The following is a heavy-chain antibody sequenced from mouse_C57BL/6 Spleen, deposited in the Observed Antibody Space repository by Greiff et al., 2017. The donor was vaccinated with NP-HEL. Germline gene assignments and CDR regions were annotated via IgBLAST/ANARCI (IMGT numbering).Heavy chain of an antibody. CDR1: GYSITSDYA. Sequence: DVQLQESGPGLVKPSQSLSLTCTVTGYSITSDYAWNWIRQFPGNKLEWMGYISYSGSTSYNPSLKSRTSITRDTSKNQFFLQLNSVTTEDTATYYCARSIMANWGQGTTLTVSS. J-gene: IGHJ2*01. CDR2: ISYSGST. CDR3: ARSIMAN. V-gene: IGHV3-2*02.